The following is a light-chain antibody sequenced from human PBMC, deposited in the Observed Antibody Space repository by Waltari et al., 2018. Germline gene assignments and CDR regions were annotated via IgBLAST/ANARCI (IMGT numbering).Light chain of an antibody. CDR2: GAS. CDR3: QQYNAWPRT. V-gene: IGKV3-15*01. CDR1: QYVSSN. J-gene: IGKJ1*01. Sequence: IVMTQSQATLSLSPGDRAALSCRASQYVSSNLAWYQQKPGQAPRLLISGASTRATGIPGRFRGSGSGTEFTLSISGLQSEDFALYYCQQYNAWPRTFGQGTKVEIK.